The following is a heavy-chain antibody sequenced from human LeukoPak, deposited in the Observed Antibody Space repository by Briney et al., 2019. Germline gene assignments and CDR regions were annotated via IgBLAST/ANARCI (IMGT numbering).Heavy chain of an antibody. J-gene: IGHJ4*02. D-gene: IGHD4-17*01. CDR2: ISGSGGNT. CDR1: EFTYG. CDR3: ATVESGDQALDY. V-gene: IGHV3-23*01. Sequence: GGSLRLSCAASEFTYGMNWVRQAPGKGLEWVSGISGSGGNTYYAYSVKGRFTISRDNSKNTLYLQMNSLRAEDTAVYYCATVESGDQALDYWGQGTLVTVSS.